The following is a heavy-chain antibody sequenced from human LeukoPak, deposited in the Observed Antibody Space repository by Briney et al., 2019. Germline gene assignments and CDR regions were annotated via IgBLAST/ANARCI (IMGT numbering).Heavy chain of an antibody. CDR3: AKGPQLYSGYHPDY. V-gene: IGHV3-23*01. Sequence: GESLRLSCAASGFTFSSDAMTWVRQAPGEGLEWVSTITGSDDRTYYADSVKGRFTISRDYSKNTVHLQLNSLRAEDTAMYYCAKGPQLYSGYHPDYWGQGTLVTVSS. D-gene: IGHD5-12*01. CDR1: GFTFSSDA. CDR2: ITGSDDRT. J-gene: IGHJ4*02.